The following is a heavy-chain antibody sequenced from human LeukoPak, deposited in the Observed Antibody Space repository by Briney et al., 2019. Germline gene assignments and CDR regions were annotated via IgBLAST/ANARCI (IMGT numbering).Heavy chain of an antibody. D-gene: IGHD2-2*01. V-gene: IGHV3-21*05. Sequence: GGSLRLSCAASGFTFSSYSMNWVRQAPGKGLEWVSYISSSSSYTNYADSVKGRFTISRDNAKNSLYLQMNSLRAEDTAVYYCARDCSSTSCYAFDYWGQGTLVTVSS. CDR1: GFTFSSYS. CDR3: ARDCSSTSCYAFDY. CDR2: ISSSSSYT. J-gene: IGHJ4*02.